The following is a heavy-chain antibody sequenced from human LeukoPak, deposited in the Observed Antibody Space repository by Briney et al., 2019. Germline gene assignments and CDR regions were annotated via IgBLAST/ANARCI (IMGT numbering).Heavy chain of an antibody. Sequence: GGSLRLSCAFSGFTFSRFWMNWVRQTPGTGPEWVANIKEDGSEKYYVDSVEGRFTISRDNAKNSLYLQMNSLRVEDTGVYYRAGWESGTTRYFESWGQGTLVTVSS. CDR3: AGWESGTTRYFES. CDR1: GFTFSRFW. J-gene: IGHJ4*02. V-gene: IGHV3-7*05. D-gene: IGHD1-1*01. CDR2: IKEDGSEK.